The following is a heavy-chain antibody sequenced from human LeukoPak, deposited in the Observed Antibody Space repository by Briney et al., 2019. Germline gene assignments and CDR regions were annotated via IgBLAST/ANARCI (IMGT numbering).Heavy chain of an antibody. J-gene: IGHJ4*02. CDR3: ALEGYY. CDR2: IYTSGST. D-gene: IGHD2-15*01. Sequence: SETLSLTCTVSDVSISSGSYYWSWIRQPAGKGLEWIGRIYTSGSTNYNPSLKSRVTISVDTSKNQFSLKLSSVTAADTAVYYCALEGYYWGQGTLVTVSS. CDR1: DVSISSGSYY. V-gene: IGHV4-61*02.